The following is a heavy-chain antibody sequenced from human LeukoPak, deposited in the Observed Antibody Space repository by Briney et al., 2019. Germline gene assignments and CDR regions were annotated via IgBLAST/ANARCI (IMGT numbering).Heavy chain of an antibody. D-gene: IGHD1-26*01. V-gene: IGHV4-39*01. CDR3: ASREWELLLSGGAFDI. CDR1: GGSISSSNHY. Sequence: SETLSLTCTVSGGSISSSNHYWGWIRQPPGKGLERIGTIYYSGSTYYNPSLKSRLTISVDTSKNQFSLKLSSVTAADTAVYYCASREWELLLSGGAFDIWGQGTMVTVSS. CDR2: IYYSGST. J-gene: IGHJ3*02.